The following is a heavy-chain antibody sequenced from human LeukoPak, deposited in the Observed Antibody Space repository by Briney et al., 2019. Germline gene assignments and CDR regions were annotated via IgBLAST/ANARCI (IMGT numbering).Heavy chain of an antibody. CDR3: ARERWEYSSSGEDFDY. Sequence: GGSLRLSCAASGFTFSSYSMNWVRQAPGKGLEWVSSISSSSYIYYADSVKGRFTISRDNAKNSLYLQMNSLRAEDTAVYYCARERWEYSSSGEDFDYWGQGTLVTVSS. D-gene: IGHD6-13*01. J-gene: IGHJ4*02. CDR2: ISSSSYI. V-gene: IGHV3-21*01. CDR1: GFTFSSYS.